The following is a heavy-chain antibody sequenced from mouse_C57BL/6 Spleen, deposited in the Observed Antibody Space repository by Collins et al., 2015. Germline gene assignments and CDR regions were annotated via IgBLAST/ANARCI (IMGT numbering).Heavy chain of an antibody. D-gene: IGHD2-10*02. Sequence: QVQLKQSGPGLVQPSQSLSITCTVSGFSLTSYGVHWVRQSPGKGLEWLGVIWSGGSTDYNAAFISRLSISKDNSKSQVFFKMNSLQANDTAIYYCARGLVWSPYAMDYWGQGTSVTVSS. J-gene: IGHJ4*01. CDR1: GFSLTSYG. V-gene: IGHV2-2*02. CDR3: ARGLVWSPYAMDY. CDR2: IWSGGST.